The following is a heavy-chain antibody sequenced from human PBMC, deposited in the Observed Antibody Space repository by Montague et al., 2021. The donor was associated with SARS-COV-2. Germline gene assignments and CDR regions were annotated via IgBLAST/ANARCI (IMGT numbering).Heavy chain of an antibody. CDR2: INHSANT. D-gene: IGHD3-10*01. Sequence: SETLSLTCAVYGGFLSGYYWSWIRQPPEKGLEWIGEINHSANTKXNPSLKTPVTISIDTSKNQFSLKMTSVTAADTATYYCASGIYPSGSYYNRYYYGLNIWGPGTTVIVSS. J-gene: IGHJ6*02. CDR1: GGFLSGYY. V-gene: IGHV4-34*01. CDR3: ASGIYPSGSYYNRYYYGLNI.